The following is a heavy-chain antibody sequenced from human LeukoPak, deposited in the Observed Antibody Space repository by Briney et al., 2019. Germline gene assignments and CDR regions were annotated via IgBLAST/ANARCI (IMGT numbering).Heavy chain of an antibody. Sequence: GASVKVSCKASGYTFTSYAMHWVRQAPGQRLEWMGWINAGNGNTKYSQKFQGRVTITRDTSASTAYMELSSLRSEDTAVYYCAAEPKYYYYYGMDVWGQGTTVTVSS. CDR1: GYTFTSYA. J-gene: IGHJ6*02. CDR2: INAGNGNT. V-gene: IGHV1-3*01. CDR3: AAEPKYYYYYGMDV.